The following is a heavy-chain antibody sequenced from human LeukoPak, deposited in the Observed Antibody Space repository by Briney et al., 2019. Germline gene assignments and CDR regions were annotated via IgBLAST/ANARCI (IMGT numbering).Heavy chain of an antibody. CDR2: ISGSGGTA. CDR3: AKKGYYDGSGYYMYYFDH. Sequence: GGSLRLSCAASGFTFSIYAMSWVRQAPGKGLEWVSAISGSGGTAYYADSVKGRFTISRDNSKNTLYLQMNSLRAEDTAVYYCAKKGYYDGSGYYMYYFDHWGQGTLVTVAS. J-gene: IGHJ4*02. V-gene: IGHV3-23*01. D-gene: IGHD3-22*01. CDR1: GFTFSIYA.